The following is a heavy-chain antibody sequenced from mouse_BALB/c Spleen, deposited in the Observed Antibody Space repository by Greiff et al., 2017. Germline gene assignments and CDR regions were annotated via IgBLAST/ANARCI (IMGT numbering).Heavy chain of an antibody. CDR2: ISYSGST. J-gene: IGHJ4*01. V-gene: IGHV3-2*02. Sequence: EVQRVESGPGLVKPSQSLSLTCTVTGYSITSDYAWNWIRQFPGNKLEWMGYISYSGSTSYNPSLKSRISITRDTSKNQFFLQLNSVTTEDTATYYCENYDYDGSMDYWGQGTSVTVSS. CDR1: GYSITSDYA. CDR3: ENYDYDGSMDY. D-gene: IGHD2-4*01.